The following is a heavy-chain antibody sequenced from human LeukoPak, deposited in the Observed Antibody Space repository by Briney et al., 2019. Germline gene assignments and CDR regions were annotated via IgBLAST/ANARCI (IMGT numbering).Heavy chain of an antibody. J-gene: IGHJ3*02. CDR2: IIPIFGTA. V-gene: IGHV1-69*06. CDR1: GYTFTGYY. D-gene: IGHD5-18*01. CDR3: ARAVDTAMADAFDI. Sequence: ASVKVSCKASGYTFTGYYMHWVRQAPGQGLEWMGGIIPIFGTANYAQKFQGRVTITADKSTSTAYMELSSLRSEDTAVYYCARAVDTAMADAFDIWGQGTMVTVSS.